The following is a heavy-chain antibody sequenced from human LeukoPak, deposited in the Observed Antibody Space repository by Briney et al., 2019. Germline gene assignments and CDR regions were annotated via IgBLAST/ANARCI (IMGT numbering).Heavy chain of an antibody. CDR2: INHSGST. CDR3: ARGRSGGDSVNPRYFDH. D-gene: IGHD2-21*02. J-gene: IGHJ4*02. CDR1: GFTFSNAW. Sequence: NPGGSLRLSCAASGFTFSNAWMSWIRQPPGKGLERIGEINHSGSTNYNPSLKSRVTISVDTSKNQFSLKLSSVTAADTAVYYCARGRSGGDSVNPRYFDHWGQGTLVTVSS. V-gene: IGHV4-34*01.